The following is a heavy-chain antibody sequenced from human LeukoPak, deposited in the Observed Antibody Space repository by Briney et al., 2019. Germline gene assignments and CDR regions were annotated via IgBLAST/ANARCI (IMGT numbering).Heavy chain of an antibody. J-gene: IGHJ4*02. V-gene: IGHV3-23*01. CDR1: GFRFDSFY. CDR2: ISGSGGST. D-gene: IGHD2-2*01. CDR3: AKWGYCSSTSCYAWSLGFDY. Sequence: GGSLRLSCAASGFRFDSFYMSWVRQAPGKGLEWVSAISGSGGSTYYADSVKGRFTISRDNSKNTLYLQMNSLRAEDTAVYYCAKWGYCSSTSCYAWSLGFDYWGQGTLVTVSS.